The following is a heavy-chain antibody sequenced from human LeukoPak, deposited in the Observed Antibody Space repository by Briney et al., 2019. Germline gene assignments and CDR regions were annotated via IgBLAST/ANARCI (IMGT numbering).Heavy chain of an antibody. Sequence: GGSLRLSRAASGFTFDDYGMSWVRQAPGKGLEWVSAISGSGGSTYYADSVKGRFTISRDNSKNTLYLQMNSLRAEDTAVYYCAKDAEQQLAFFDYWGQGTLVTVSS. CDR2: ISGSGGST. CDR3: AKDAEQQLAFFDY. CDR1: GFTFDDYG. V-gene: IGHV3-23*01. D-gene: IGHD6-13*01. J-gene: IGHJ4*02.